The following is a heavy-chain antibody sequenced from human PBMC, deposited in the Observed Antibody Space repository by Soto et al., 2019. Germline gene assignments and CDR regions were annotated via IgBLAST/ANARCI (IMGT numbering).Heavy chain of an antibody. D-gene: IGHD2-2*01. Sequence: GGCLRLSCAASGFTFSSYWMSWVRQAPGKGLEWVANIKQDGSEKYYVDSVKGRFTISRDNAKNSLYLQMNSLRAEDTAVYYCAIVPIRYCSSTSCYSDAFDIWGQGTMVTVSS. V-gene: IGHV3-7*01. J-gene: IGHJ3*02. CDR3: AIVPIRYCSSTSCYSDAFDI. CDR2: IKQDGSEK. CDR1: GFTFSSYW.